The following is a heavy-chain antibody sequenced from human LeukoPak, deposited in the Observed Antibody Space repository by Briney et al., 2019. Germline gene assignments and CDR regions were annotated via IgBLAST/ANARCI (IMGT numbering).Heavy chain of an antibody. Sequence: PGGSLRLSCAAAGFTFSRYSMNWVRQAPGKVLEWVGCISSSSSYIYYADSVQGRFTISRDNAKNSLYLQMNSLRAEDTAVYYCARDEDRGPSSYDYWAQGTLATVSS. CDR3: ARDEDRGPSSYDY. CDR1: GFTFSRYS. V-gene: IGHV3-21*01. CDR2: ISSSSSYI. J-gene: IGHJ4*02. D-gene: IGHD2-2*01.